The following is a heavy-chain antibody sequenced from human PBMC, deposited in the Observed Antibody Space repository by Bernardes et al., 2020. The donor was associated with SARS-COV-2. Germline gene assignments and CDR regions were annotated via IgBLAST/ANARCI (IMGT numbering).Heavy chain of an antibody. Sequence: GRSLRVSCAASGFTFSSYAMSWVRQAPGKGLEWVSAISGSGGSTYYADSVKGRFTISRDNSKNTLYLQMNSLRAEDTAVYYCAKASFITGTYFDYWGQGTLVTVSS. CDR2: ISGSGGST. CDR1: GFTFSSYA. D-gene: IGHD1-20*01. J-gene: IGHJ4*02. CDR3: AKASFITGTYFDY. V-gene: IGHV3-23*01.